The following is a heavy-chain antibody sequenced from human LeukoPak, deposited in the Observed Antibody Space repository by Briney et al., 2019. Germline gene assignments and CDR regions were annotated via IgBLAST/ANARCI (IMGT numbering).Heavy chain of an antibody. CDR3: AIPYGGEAYNWFDP. J-gene: IGHJ5*02. D-gene: IGHD4-23*01. CDR2: IKNKANSYTT. V-gene: IGHV3-72*01. Sequence: PGGSLRLSCAASGFTFSNYYMDWVRQAPGKGLDWVGRIKNKANSYTTQYAASVKGRFTISRDDSQNSLYLQMDSLKTEDTAVYYCAIPYGGEAYNWFDPWGQGTLVTVSS. CDR1: GFTFSNYY.